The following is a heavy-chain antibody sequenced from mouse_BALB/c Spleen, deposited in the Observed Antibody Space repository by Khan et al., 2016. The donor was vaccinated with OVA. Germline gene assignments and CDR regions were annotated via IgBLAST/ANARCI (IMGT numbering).Heavy chain of an antibody. CDR1: GYSFTNYY. CDR2: VNPNTGNT. Sequence: VQLKQSGPDLVKPGASVKMSCKASGYSFTNYYVNWVKQSHGKSLECIGRVNPNTGNTNYNQKFKGKAILIVDTYSSTAYMALRGLPSSDSAVYYCERGYDFFAYGGQGTLVTVSA. J-gene: IGHJ3*01. CDR3: ERGYDFFAY. V-gene: IGHV1-26*01. D-gene: IGHD2-14*01.